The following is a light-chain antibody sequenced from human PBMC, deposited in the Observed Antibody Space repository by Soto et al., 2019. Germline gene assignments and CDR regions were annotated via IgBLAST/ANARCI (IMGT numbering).Light chain of an antibody. CDR3: QQFNSYPLT. CDR1: QGISSA. J-gene: IGKJ4*01. V-gene: IGKV1-13*02. Sequence: AIQLTQSPSSLSASVGDRLTITCRASQGISSALAWYQQKPGKAPKLLIYDASSLESGVPSRFSGSGSGTDFSLPIRTRQPEDFATYYCQQFNSYPLTFGGGTKVEI. CDR2: DAS.